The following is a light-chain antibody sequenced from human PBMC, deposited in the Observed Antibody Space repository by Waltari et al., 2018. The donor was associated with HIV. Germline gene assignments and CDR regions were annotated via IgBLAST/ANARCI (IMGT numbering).Light chain of an antibody. J-gene: IGLJ1*01. Sequence: QSVLTPPPSASGTPGQRVTISCSGRRPNIGNNSVYCYPQLPGTAPKPLIYRNNQRPSGVPGRFSGSKSGTSASLAISGLRSEDDADYYCAAWDDSLGGHHVFGTGTKVTVL. CDR3: AAWDDSLGGHHV. CDR1: RPNIGNNS. V-gene: IGLV1-47*01. CDR2: RNN.